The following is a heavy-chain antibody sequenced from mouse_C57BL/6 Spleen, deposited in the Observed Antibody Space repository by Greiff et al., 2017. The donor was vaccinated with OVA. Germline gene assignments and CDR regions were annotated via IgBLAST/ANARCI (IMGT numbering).Heavy chain of an antibody. CDR2: IDPETGGT. V-gene: IGHV1-15*01. CDR3: TSDYYGSSYGDY. D-gene: IGHD1-1*01. Sequence: QVQLQQSGAELVRPGASVTLSCKASGYTFTDYEMHWVKQTPVHGLEWIGAIDPETGGTAYNQKFKGKAILTADKSSSTAYRELRSLTSADSAVYYCTSDYYGSSYGDYWGQGTTLSVSS. J-gene: IGHJ2*01. CDR1: GYTFTDYE.